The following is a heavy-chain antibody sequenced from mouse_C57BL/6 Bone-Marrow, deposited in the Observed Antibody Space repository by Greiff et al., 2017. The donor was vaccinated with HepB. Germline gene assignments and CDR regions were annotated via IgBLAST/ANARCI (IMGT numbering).Heavy chain of an antibody. Sequence: QVQLQQSGAELVRPGASVTLSCKASGYTFTDYEMHLVKQTPVHGLEWIGAIDPETGGTAYNQKFKGKAILTADKSSSTAYMELRSLTSEDSAVYYCTRAGCLRRAWFAYWGQGTLVTVSA. CDR1: GYTFTDYE. CDR3: TRAGCLRRAWFAY. D-gene: IGHD2-12*01. V-gene: IGHV1-15*01. J-gene: IGHJ3*01. CDR2: IDPETGGT.